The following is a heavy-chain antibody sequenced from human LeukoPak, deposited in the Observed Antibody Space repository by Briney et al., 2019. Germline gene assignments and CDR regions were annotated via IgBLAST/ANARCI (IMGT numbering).Heavy chain of an antibody. CDR1: GGSISSSSYF. J-gene: IGHJ6*03. D-gene: IGHD2-2*01. CDR2: IYYSGST. V-gene: IGHV4-39*07. Sequence: SETLSLTCTVSGGSISSSSYFWGWIRQPPGKGLEWFGSIYYSGSTYDNPSLKSRVTISVDTSKNQLSLKLSSVTAADTAVYYCARGPSPYYMDVWGKGTTVTVSS. CDR3: ARGPSPYYMDV.